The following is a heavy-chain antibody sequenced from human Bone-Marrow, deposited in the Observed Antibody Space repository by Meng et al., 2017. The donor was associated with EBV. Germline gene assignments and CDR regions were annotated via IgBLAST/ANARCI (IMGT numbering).Heavy chain of an antibody. CDR1: GFTFDDYT. Sequence: EVQLVESXXXXVXXGGXLRLSCAASGFTFDDYTMHWVRQAPGKGLEWVSLISWDGGSTYYADSVKGRFTISRDNSKNTLYLQMNSLRAEDTAVYYCAKDGYDSSGYYLRNYWGQGTRVTVSS. J-gene: IGHJ4*02. V-gene: IGHV3-43*01. CDR3: AKDGYDSSGYYLRNY. D-gene: IGHD3-22*01. CDR2: ISWDGGST.